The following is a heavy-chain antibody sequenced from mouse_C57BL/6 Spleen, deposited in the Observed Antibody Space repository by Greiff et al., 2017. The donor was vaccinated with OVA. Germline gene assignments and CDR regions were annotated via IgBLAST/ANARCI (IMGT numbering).Heavy chain of an antibody. D-gene: IGHD2-4*01. V-gene: IGHV1-42*01. J-gene: IGHJ2*01. CDR2: INPSTGGT. CDR1: GYSFTGYY. Sequence: EVKLQQSGPELVKPGASVKISCKASGYSFTGYYMNWVKQSPEKSLEWIGEINPSTGGTTYNQKFKAKATLTVDKSSSTAYMQLKSLTSEDSAVYYCARGRDYDYYFDYWGQGTTLTVSS. CDR3: ARGRDYDYYFDY.